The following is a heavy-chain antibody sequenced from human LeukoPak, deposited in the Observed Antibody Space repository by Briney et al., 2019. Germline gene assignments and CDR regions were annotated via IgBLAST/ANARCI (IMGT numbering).Heavy chain of an antibody. CDR2: IYHSGST. CDR3: ARRIVGATNFDY. D-gene: IGHD1-26*01. CDR1: GYSISSGYY. J-gene: IGHJ4*02. Sequence: SETLSLTCAVSGYSISSGYYWGWIRQPPGKGLEWIGSIYHSGSTYYNPSLRNRVTISVDTSKNQFSLKLSSVTAADTAVYYCARRIVGATNFDYWGQGTLVTVSS. V-gene: IGHV4-38-2*01.